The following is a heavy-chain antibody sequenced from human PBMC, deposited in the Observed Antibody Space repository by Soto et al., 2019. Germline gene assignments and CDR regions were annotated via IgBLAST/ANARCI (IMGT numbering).Heavy chain of an antibody. CDR1: GFTFSSYA. CDR2: ISGSGGST. J-gene: IGHJ5*01. D-gene: IGHD2-8*02. CDR3: AKAPQVAEKPSWCFDF. V-gene: IGHV3-23*01. Sequence: GGSLRLSCAASGFTFSSYAMSWVRQAPGKGLEWVSAISGSGGSTYYADSVKGRFTISRDNSKNTLYLQMNSLRAEDTAVYYCAKAPQVAEKPSWCFDFSGQGTLVTVSS.